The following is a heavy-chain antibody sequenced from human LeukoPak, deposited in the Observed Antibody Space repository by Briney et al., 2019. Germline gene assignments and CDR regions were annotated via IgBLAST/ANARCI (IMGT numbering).Heavy chain of an antibody. CDR2: ISWNSGSI. D-gene: IGHD3-10*01. V-gene: IGHV3-9*01. CDR3: AKAPYGSGSYHYFDY. Sequence: GRSLRLSCAASGFTFDDYAMHWVRQGAGKGLEWVSGISWNSGSIGYADSVKGRFTISRDNAKNSLYLQMNSLRAEDTALYYCAKAPYGSGSYHYFDYWGQGTLVTVSS. J-gene: IGHJ4*02. CDR1: GFTFDDYA.